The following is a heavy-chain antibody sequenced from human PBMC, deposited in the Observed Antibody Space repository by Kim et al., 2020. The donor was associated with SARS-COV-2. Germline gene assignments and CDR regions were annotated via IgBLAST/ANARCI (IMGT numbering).Heavy chain of an antibody. CDR3: AKDPSSYYYGSGSKGAFDI. J-gene: IGHJ3*02. Sequence: RFTISRDNSKNTLYLQMNSLRAEDTAVYYCAKDPSSYYYGSGSKGAFDIWGQGTMVTVSS. V-gene: IGHV3-23*01. D-gene: IGHD3-10*01.